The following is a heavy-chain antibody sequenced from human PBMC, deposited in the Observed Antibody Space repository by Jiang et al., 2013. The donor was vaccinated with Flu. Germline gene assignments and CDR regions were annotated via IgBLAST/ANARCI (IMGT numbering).Heavy chain of an antibody. CDR2: SSSSSYI. V-gene: IGHV3-21*01. CDR3: ARTPSGSYTH. J-gene: IGHJ4*02. D-gene: IGHD1-26*01. Sequence: SSSSSYIYYADSVKGRFTISRDNAKNSLYLQMNSLRAEDTAVYYCARTPSGSYTHWGQGTLVTVSS.